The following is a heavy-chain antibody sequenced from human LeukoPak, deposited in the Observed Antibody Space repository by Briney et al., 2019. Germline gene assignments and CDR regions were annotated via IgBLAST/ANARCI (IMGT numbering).Heavy chain of an antibody. CDR1: GCSFSSYG. CDR3: EKDRIYLYYYDSSGYYHDAFDI. D-gene: IGHD3-22*01. CDR2: IRYDGSNK. J-gene: IGHJ3*02. Sequence: PGASLILSNAAAGCSFSSYGRHWLRQPPDGGVGWGAFIRYDGSNKYYADSEKGGFTISRDNSKNTLYLKMNSLRAEATSSYYCEKDRIYLYYYDSSGYYHDAFDIWGQGTMVTVSS. V-gene: IGHV3-30*02.